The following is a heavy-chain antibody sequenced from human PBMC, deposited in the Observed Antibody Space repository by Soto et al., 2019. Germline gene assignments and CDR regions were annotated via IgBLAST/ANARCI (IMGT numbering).Heavy chain of an antibody. Sequence: ASVKVSCKASGYTFTGYYLHWVRQAPGQGLEWMGWINPNNGGTNYAQKFQGRVTMNRDTSITTTYMELNSLRSDDTAVYYCARNPLLFYGMEVWGQSTTVNVSS. CDR2: INPNNGGT. J-gene: IGHJ6*01. V-gene: IGHV1-2*02. CDR3: ARNPLLFYGMEV. CDR1: GYTFTGYY.